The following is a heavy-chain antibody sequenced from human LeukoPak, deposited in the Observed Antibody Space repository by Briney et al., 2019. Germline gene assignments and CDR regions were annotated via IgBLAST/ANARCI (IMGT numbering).Heavy chain of an antibody. Sequence: PSETLSLTCTVSGGSISSGGYYWSWIRQHPGKGLEWIGYIYYSGSTYYNPSLKSRVTISVDTSKNQFSLKLSSVTAADTAVYYCARDLASPYSSSWFDYWGQGTLVTVSS. CDR1: GGSISSGGYY. J-gene: IGHJ4*02. CDR2: IYYSGST. V-gene: IGHV4-31*03. CDR3: ARDLASPYSSSWFDY. D-gene: IGHD6-13*01.